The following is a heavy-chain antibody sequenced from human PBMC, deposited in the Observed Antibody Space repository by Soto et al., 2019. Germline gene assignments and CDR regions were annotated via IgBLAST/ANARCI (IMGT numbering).Heavy chain of an antibody. D-gene: IGHD5-12*01. CDR3: AKAWGGNGAAFDY. CDR2: IKQDGSEK. V-gene: IGHV3-7*01. CDR1: GFTFSGYY. Sequence: GGSLRLSCAASGFTFSGYYMTWVRQSPGGGLEWVGNIKQDGSEKYYVDSLKGRFTISRDNAKESLYLQMNSLRAEDTAVYYCAKAWGGNGAAFDYWGHGTLVTVSS. J-gene: IGHJ4*01.